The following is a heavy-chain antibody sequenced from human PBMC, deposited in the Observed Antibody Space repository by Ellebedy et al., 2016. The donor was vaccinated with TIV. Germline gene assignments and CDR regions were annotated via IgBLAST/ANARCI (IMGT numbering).Heavy chain of an antibody. CDR1: GFNIACTA. D-gene: IGHD3-16*01. CDR3: AQDLSWWSASDC. J-gene: IGHJ4*02. CDR2: IGGDERT. V-gene: IGHV3-23*01. Sequence: PGGSLRLSCAASGFNIACTAISWVCQLPGKGLGWVAGIGGDERTHYAHFVEGRFTISRDRFQSTLHLEMNSLRVEDTAIYYCAQDLSWWSASDCWGQGALVTVSS.